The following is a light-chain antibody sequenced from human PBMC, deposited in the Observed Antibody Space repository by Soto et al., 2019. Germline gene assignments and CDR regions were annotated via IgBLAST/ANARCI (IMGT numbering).Light chain of an antibody. CDR3: QQYERSPMT. V-gene: IGKV3-20*01. CDR2: GAS. J-gene: IGKJ4*01. CDR1: QSGSSTY. Sequence: EIVLTQSPGTLSLSPGERATLSCRASQSGSSTYLAWYQQKPGPAPILLIYGASRRATGIPDRFRGSGSGTDFTLTMSRREPEDFAVYYCQQYERSPMTFGGGTKLEIK.